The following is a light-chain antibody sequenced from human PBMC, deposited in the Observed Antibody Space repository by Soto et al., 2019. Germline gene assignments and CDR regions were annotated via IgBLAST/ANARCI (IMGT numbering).Light chain of an antibody. J-gene: IGKJ1*01. CDR1: QRIISTY. Sequence: EIVLTQSPATLSLSPGDRATLASGASQRIISTYFAWYQQKRGLAPRLLMYDVSRRATCIPYRFTGSGSGTDFTLTIDRVEPEDFAVYYCQQYGTFPWTFDQGTKVELK. CDR2: DVS. CDR3: QQYGTFPWT. V-gene: IGKV3D-20*01.